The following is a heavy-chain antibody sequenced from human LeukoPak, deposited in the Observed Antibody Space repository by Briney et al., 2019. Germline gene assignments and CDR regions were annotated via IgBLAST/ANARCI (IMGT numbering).Heavy chain of an antibody. CDR3: SAAVITRFDY. D-gene: IGHD4-23*01. J-gene: IGHJ4*02. Sequence: GGSLRLSCAASGFIFSAAHMHWVRQASGKGMEWVGRIIGKGDNYAKAYGAGVKGNVTISRDDSKNTAYLQMNNLRTDDTAVYYCSAAVITRFDYWGQGALVTVSS. V-gene: IGHV3-73*01. CDR2: IIGKGDNYAK. CDR1: GFIFSAAH.